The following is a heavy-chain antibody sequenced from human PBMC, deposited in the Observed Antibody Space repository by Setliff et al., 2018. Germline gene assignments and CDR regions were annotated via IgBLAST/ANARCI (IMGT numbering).Heavy chain of an antibody. CDR3: ARGKSVTASNWFDP. D-gene: IGHD5-18*01. CDR2: IYTSGST. V-gene: IGHV4-61*02. J-gene: IGHJ5*02. Sequence: PSETLSLTCTVSGGSISSGSYYWSWIRQPAGKGLEWIGRIYTSGSTNYNPSLKSLVTISVDTSKNQFSLKLSSVTAADTAVYYCARGKSVTASNWFDPWGQGTLVTVSS. CDR1: GGSISSGSYY.